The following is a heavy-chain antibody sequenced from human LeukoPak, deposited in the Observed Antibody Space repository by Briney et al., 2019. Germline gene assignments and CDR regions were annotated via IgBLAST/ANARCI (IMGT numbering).Heavy chain of an antibody. D-gene: IGHD2-2*02. CDR3: ARSLNTFDI. V-gene: IGHV4-59*01. CDR1: GGSFSGYY. J-gene: IGHJ3*02. CDR2: IYYSGST. Sequence: KASETLSLTCAVYGGSFSGYYWSWIRQPPGKGLEWIGYIYYSGSTNYNPSLKSRVTISLDMSKNQFSLKLSSVTAADTAVYYCARSLNTFDIWGQGTMVTVSS.